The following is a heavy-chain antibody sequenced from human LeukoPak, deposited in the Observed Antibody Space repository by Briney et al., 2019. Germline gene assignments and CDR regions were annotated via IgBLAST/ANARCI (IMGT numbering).Heavy chain of an antibody. V-gene: IGHV1-2*02. CDR3: AIMGDTFDI. CDR1: GLTLTDYY. D-gene: IGHD2-8*01. J-gene: IGHJ3*02. CDR2: INPDSGDT. Sequence: ASVKVSCKASGLTLTDYYIHWVRQAPGQGLEWMGSINPDSGDTNYAQNLQGRVTMTRDTSINTAYLDLSRLRSDDTAVYYCAIMGDTFDIWGQGTKVTVSS.